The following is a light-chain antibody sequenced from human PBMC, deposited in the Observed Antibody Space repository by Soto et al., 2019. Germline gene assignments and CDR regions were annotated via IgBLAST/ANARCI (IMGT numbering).Light chain of an antibody. CDR2: STD. CDR3: AAWDDRLNGFYV. Sequence: QAVVTQPPSASETPGQRVTISCSGSSPNIGSNTVSWYQQLPGTAPKLLIYSTDQRPSGVPDRFSGSKSGTSASLAISGLQSEDEADYYCAAWDDRLNGFYVFGTGTKLTVL. CDR1: SPNIGSNT. V-gene: IGLV1-44*01. J-gene: IGLJ1*01.